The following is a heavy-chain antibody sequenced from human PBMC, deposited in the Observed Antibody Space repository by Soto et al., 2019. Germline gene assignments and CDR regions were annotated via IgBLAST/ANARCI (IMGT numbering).Heavy chain of an antibody. Sequence: GESLKISCKGSGYSFTSYWISWVRQMPGKGLEWMGRIDPSDSYTNYSPSFQGHATISADKSISTAYLQWSSLKASDTAMYYCATYYYDSSGYYKLFDYWGQGTLVTVSS. CDR1: GYSFTSYW. D-gene: IGHD3-22*01. J-gene: IGHJ4*02. CDR2: IDPSDSYT. CDR3: ATYYYDSSGYYKLFDY. V-gene: IGHV5-10-1*01.